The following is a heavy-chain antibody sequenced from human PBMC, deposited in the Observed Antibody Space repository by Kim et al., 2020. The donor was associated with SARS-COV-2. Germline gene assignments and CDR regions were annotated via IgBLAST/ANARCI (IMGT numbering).Heavy chain of an antibody. CDR1: GFTVSRNY. V-gene: IGHV3-66*01. J-gene: IGHJ4*02. CDR3: ARAGLYGPPVLAVDY. Sequence: GGSLRLSCAASGFTVSRNYMSWVRQAPGKGMEWVSVIYSGGSTYYADSVKGRFTISRDNSKNTLYLQMNSLVAEHTVVYYCARAGLYGPPVLAVDYWGQGILFTVPS. CDR2: IYSGGST. D-gene: IGHD3-10*01.